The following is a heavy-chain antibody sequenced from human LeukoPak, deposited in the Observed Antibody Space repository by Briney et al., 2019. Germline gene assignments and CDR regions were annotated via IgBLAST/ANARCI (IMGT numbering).Heavy chain of an antibody. Sequence: SQTLSLTCTVSGGSISSGSYYWSWIRQPAGKGLEWIGRIYTSGSTNYNPSLKSRVTISVDTSKNQFSLKLSSVTAADTAVYYCARVYYCSGGSCYFFDYWGQGTLVTVSS. CDR2: IYTSGST. CDR3: ARVYYCSGGSCYFFDY. D-gene: IGHD2-15*01. CDR1: GGSISSGSYY. V-gene: IGHV4-61*02. J-gene: IGHJ4*02.